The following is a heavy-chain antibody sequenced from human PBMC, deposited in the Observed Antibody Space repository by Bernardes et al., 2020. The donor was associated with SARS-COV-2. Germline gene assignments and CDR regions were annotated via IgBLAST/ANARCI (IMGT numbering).Heavy chain of an antibody. V-gene: IGHV3-7*04. CDR1: GFTFTNYW. Sequence: GSLRLSCAASGFTFTNYWMNWVRQAPGKGLEWVTNINQDGSESYYVDSVKGRFTISRDNAKNSLYLQMNSLRAEDTAVYYCARSADYWGQGTLVTVSS. CDR3: ARSADY. J-gene: IGHJ4*02. CDR2: INQDGSES.